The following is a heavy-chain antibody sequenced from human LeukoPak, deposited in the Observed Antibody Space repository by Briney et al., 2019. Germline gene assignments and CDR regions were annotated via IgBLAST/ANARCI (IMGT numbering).Heavy chain of an antibody. CDR3: ARGGIVVVPAAIYYYYGMDV. CDR1: GGTFSNYA. V-gene: IGHV1-69*13. J-gene: IGHJ6*04. CDR2: IIPIFGTA. D-gene: IGHD2-2*01. Sequence: SVKVSCKASGGTFSNYAISWVRQAPGQGLEWMGGIIPIFGTANYAQKFQGRVTITADESTSTAYMELSSLRSEDTAVYYCARGGIVVVPAAIYYYYGMDVWGKGTTVTVSS.